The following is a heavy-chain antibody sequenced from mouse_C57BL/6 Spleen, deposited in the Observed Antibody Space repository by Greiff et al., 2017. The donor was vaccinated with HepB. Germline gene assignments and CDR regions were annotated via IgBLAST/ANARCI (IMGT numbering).Heavy chain of an antibody. Sequence: DVMLVESGGGLVQPGGSLKLSCAASGFTFSDYYMYWVRQTPEKRLEWVAFISNGGGSTYYPDTVKGRFTISRDNAKNTLYLQMSRLKSEDTAMYYCARHRSYGNYFWYFDVWGTGTTVTVAS. D-gene: IGHD2-1*01. CDR1: GFTFSDYY. CDR2: ISNGGGST. J-gene: IGHJ1*03. CDR3: ARHRSYGNYFWYFDV. V-gene: IGHV5-12*01.